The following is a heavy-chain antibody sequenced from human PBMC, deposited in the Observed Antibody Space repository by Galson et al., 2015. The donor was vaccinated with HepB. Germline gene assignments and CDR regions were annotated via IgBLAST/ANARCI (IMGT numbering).Heavy chain of an antibody. J-gene: IGHJ3*02. D-gene: IGHD3-10*02. CDR1: GNTFTRNG. CDR3: ARDVRYAFEM. Sequence: SVKVSCKASGNTFTRNGISWVRQAPGQGLEWMGWISTNSGNTYYAQKFQDRLIMTTERSTSTAYMELRSLTSDDTAFYYCARDVRYAFEMWGQGTMVTVS. V-gene: IGHV1-18*01. CDR2: ISTNSGNT.